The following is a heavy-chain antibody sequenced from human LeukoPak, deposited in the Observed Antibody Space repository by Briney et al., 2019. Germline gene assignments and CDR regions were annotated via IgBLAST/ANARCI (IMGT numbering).Heavy chain of an antibody. Sequence: GASVKVSCKAFGYTFTSNYMHWVRQAPGQGPEWMGVISPSGGSTTYAQKFQGRVTLTRDMSTSTDYLELSSLRSEDTAVYYCARRGYYYDSSGQYYYYYYYMDVWGKGTTVTISS. V-gene: IGHV1-46*01. J-gene: IGHJ6*03. D-gene: IGHD3-22*01. CDR3: ARRGYYYDSSGQYYYYYYYMDV. CDR2: ISPSGGST. CDR1: GYTFTSNY.